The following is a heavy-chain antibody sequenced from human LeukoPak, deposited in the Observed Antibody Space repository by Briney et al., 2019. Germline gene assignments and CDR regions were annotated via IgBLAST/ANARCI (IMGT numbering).Heavy chain of an antibody. CDR2: ISYDGSNK. Sequence: GRSLRLSCAASGFTFSSYGMHWVRQAPGKGLEWVAVISYDGSNKYYADSVKGRFTISRDNSKNTLYLQMNSLRAEDTAVYYCAKELGMVRGENLYYYYYGMDVWGQGTTVTVSS. V-gene: IGHV3-30*18. D-gene: IGHD3-10*01. J-gene: IGHJ6*02. CDR1: GFTFSSYG. CDR3: AKELGMVRGENLYYYYYGMDV.